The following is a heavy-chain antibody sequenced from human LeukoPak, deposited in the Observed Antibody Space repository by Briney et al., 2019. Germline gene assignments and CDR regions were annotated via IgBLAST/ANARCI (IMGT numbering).Heavy chain of an antibody. CDR3: ARGLYNYGHGDY. CDR2: TYYSGST. V-gene: IGHV4-39*01. D-gene: IGHD5-18*01. J-gene: IGHJ4*02. Sequence: PSETLSLTCTVSGGSITSSSYYWGWIRQPPGKGLEWIGSTYYSGSTYYNPSLKSRVTISVDTSKNQFSLKLSSVTAADTAVYYCARGLYNYGHGDYWGQGTLVTVSS. CDR1: GGSITSSSYY.